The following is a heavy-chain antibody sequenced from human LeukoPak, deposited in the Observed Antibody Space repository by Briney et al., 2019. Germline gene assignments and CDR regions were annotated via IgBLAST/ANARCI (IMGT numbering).Heavy chain of an antibody. J-gene: IGHJ3*02. Sequence: PSETLSLTCSVSGGSISSSSYYWGWIRQPPGEGLEWIGSIYYSGSTYYNSSFKSRVTISVDTSKIHFSLKLSSVTAADTAVYFCARGPYSYDSSGAFDIWGQGTMVTVSS. CDR1: GGSISSSSYY. V-gene: IGHV4-39*02. D-gene: IGHD3-22*01. CDR3: ARGPYSYDSSGAFDI. CDR2: IYYSGST.